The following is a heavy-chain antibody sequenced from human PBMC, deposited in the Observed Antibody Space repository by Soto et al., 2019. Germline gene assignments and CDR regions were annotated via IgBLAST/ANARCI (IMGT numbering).Heavy chain of an antibody. CDR3: VRDRGYPDSFDI. J-gene: IGHJ3*02. CDR1: GFNFGPFW. CDR2: INSDGTTI. V-gene: IGHV3-74*01. Sequence: PGGSLRLSCAASGFNFGPFWMHWVRQAPGKGLVWVPHINSDGTTIVYADSVKGRFTISRDNAKNTLYLQMNSLRVEDTAVYFCVRDRGYPDSFDIWGPGTLVTVSS. D-gene: IGHD3-10*01.